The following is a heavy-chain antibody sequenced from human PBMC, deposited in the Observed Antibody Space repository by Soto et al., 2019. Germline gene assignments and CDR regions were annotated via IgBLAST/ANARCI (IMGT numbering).Heavy chain of an antibody. Sequence: SETLSLTCAVHGGSFSGYYWDWIRQPPGKGLEWIGEVNHGGSTNYNPSLKSRVTISVDKSKNQFSLKLSSVTAADTAVYYCARFNTGSYYEAFDIWGQGTMVTVSS. J-gene: IGHJ3*02. CDR2: VNHGGST. V-gene: IGHV4-34*01. CDR1: GGSFSGYY. D-gene: IGHD1-26*01. CDR3: ARFNTGSYYEAFDI.